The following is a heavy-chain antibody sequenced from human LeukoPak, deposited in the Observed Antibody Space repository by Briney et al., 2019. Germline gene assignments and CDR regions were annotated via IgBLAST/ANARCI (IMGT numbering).Heavy chain of an antibody. CDR3: ANVAKGRFFFYHMDV. Sequence: ASVRVSFTASARTYNMFGVTWVRQAPGQGLEWSGWISSDNGIPRYAYKFQGRVSISADTSTTTAYMEMRSLRYDDTAVYFCANVAKGRFFFYHMDVWGKGTTVTVSS. CDR2: ISSDNGIP. D-gene: IGHD2-2*01. CDR1: ARTYNMFG. V-gene: IGHV1-18*01. J-gene: IGHJ6*04.